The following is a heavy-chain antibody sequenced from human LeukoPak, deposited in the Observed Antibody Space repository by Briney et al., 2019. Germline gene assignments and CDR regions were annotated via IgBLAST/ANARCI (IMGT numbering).Heavy chain of an antibody. V-gene: IGHV3-23*01. CDR1: GFTFSSYA. CDR3: AREGIMVRGVTIHNWLDP. CDR2: ISGSGGST. Sequence: GGSLRLSCAASGFTFSSYAMSWVRQAPGKGLEWVSVISGSGGSTYYADSVKGRFTISRDNANNSLYLQMNSLRAEDTAVYFCAREGIMVRGVTIHNWLDPWGQGTLVTVSS. J-gene: IGHJ5*02. D-gene: IGHD3-10*01.